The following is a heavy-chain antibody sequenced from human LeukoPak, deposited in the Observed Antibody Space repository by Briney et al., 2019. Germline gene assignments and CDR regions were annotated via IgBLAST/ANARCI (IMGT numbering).Heavy chain of an antibody. J-gene: IGHJ4*02. V-gene: IGHV3-23*01. D-gene: IGHD6-13*01. CDR1: GFTFSSYA. Sequence: GGSLRLACAASGFTFSSYAMSWVGQAPGKGLEWVSAISGSGGSTYYADSVKGRFTISRDNSKNTLYLQMNSLRAEDTAVYYCATLIAAAGTSLDYWGQGTLVTVPS. CDR3: ATLIAAAGTSLDY. CDR2: ISGSGGST.